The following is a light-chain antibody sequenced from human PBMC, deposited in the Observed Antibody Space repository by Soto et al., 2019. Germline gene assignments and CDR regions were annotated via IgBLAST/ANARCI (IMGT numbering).Light chain of an antibody. CDR3: QHFRA. V-gene: IGKV3-20*01. Sequence: IVLTQSPGTLSLSPGERATLSCRASQSVSSIYVAWYQQKRGHAPRHMVYGASSRATGIPGRFSGSGSATDFTLTIRRLEPEDFLLYYCQHFRAFGQGTKVDIK. CDR1: QSVSSIY. CDR2: GAS. J-gene: IGKJ1*01.